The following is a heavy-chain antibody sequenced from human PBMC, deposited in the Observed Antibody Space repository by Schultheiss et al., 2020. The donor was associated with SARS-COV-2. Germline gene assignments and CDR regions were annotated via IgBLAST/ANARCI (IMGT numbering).Heavy chain of an antibody. CDR1: GGSISSYY. CDR3: ARAGLGPLDY. D-gene: IGHD6-19*01. V-gene: IGHV4-59*08. Sequence: SETLSLTCIVSGGSISSYYWSWIRQSPGKGLEWIGYIYNSGSTNYNPSLKSRVTISLDTSNNQLSLILSSVTAADTAVYYCARAGLGPLDYWGQGTLVTVSS. J-gene: IGHJ4*02. CDR2: IYNSGST.